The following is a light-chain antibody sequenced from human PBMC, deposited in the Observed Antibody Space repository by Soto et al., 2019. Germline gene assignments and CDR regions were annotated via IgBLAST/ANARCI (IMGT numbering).Light chain of an antibody. V-gene: IGKV3-15*01. Sequence: EIGLTQSRATLSVSPGERATLSCRASQSVSSNLAWYQQKPGQAPRLLIYGASTRAPGIPARISGSGSGTEFTLTISSLQSEDFAVYYCQHYNNLPLTFGGGAKVEIK. J-gene: IGKJ4*01. CDR2: GAS. CDR1: QSVSSN. CDR3: QHYNNLPLT.